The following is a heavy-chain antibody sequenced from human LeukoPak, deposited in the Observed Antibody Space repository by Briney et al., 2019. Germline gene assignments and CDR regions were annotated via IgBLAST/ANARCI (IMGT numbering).Heavy chain of an antibody. CDR1: GGSISSHY. Sequence: SETLSLTCIVSGGSISSHYWSWIRQPPGKGLECIGNIYYSGSTNYNPSLKSRATISVDTSKNQFSLKLSSVTAADTAVYYCARDQRDCSSTSCYRGGYYYYYMDVWGKGTTVTVSS. V-gene: IGHV4-59*11. CDR3: ARDQRDCSSTSCYRGGYYYYYMDV. J-gene: IGHJ6*03. CDR2: IYYSGST. D-gene: IGHD2-2*02.